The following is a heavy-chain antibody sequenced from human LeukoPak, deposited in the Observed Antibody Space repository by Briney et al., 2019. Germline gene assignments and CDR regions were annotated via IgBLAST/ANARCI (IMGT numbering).Heavy chain of an antibody. V-gene: IGHV3-48*03. J-gene: IGHJ4*02. CDR2: IGSNGDDK. CDR3: ARDLNGDEDFDY. Sequence: PGGSLRLSCAVSGLTFSNYAINWVRQAPGKGLEWLSYIGSNGDDKLYADSVKGRFTISRDDAKNSVYLQMNSPRDEDTALYYCARDLNGDEDFDYWGQGTLVTVSS. CDR1: GLTFSNYA. D-gene: IGHD2-8*01.